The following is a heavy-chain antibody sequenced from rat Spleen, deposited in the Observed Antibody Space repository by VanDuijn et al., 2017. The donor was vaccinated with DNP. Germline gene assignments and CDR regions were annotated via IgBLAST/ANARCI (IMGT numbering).Heavy chain of an antibody. V-gene: IGHV5-7*01. CDR3: ARQELRVSGDY. CDR1: GFPFSDHN. J-gene: IGHJ2*01. Sequence: EVQLVESGGGLVQPGRSLKLSCPASGFPFSDHNMAWVRQAPKKGLEWVATISYDGSSTYYRDSVKGRFTLSRDNAKSTLYLKMESLRSEDTATYYCARQELRVSGDYWGQGVMVTVSS. CDR2: ISYDGSST. D-gene: IGHD1-7*01.